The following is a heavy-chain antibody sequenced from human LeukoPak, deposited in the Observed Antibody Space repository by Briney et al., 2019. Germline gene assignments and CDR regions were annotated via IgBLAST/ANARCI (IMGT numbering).Heavy chain of an antibody. J-gene: IGHJ4*02. CDR1: GYTFTDYY. CDR3: ARDSTGGYPDY. V-gene: IGHV1-2*02. D-gene: IGHD1-1*01. Sequence: ASVKVSCTASGYTFTDYYIHWVRQAPGQGLEYMGWISPNSGGTNYAQMFQGRVTMTSDTSINTAFMELRSLRADDTAVYYCARDSTGGYPDYWGQGTLATVSA. CDR2: ISPNSGGT.